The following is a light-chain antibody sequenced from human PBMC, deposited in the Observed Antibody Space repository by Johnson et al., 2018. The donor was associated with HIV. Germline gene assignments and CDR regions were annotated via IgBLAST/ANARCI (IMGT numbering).Light chain of an antibody. CDR2: DNN. J-gene: IGLJ1*01. CDR1: SCDIENNY. CDR3: GTWDSSLSARYV. V-gene: IGLV1-51*01. Sequence: QSVLTQPPSVSAAPGQKVTISCSGNSCDIENNYVSSHHQLPGTAPKLLFYDNNKRPSGIPDRFSGSKSGTSATLGITGLQTGDEADYYCGTWDSSLSARYVFGTGTKVTVL.